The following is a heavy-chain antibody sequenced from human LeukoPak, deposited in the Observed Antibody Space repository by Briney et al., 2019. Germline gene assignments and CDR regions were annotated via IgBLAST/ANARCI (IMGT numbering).Heavy chain of an antibody. Sequence: PSETLSLTCAVSGHPINSAYYWVWIRQPPGKGLEWIGSLYHPDSTYYNPSLESRVTMPVDTSRNQFSLKLSFVTAADTAVYYCARQFDSYFYYYLDVWGTGTTVTVSS. V-gene: IGHV4-38-2*01. D-gene: IGHD3-10*01. CDR2: LYHPDST. J-gene: IGHJ6*03. CDR3: ARQFDSYFYYYLDV. CDR1: GHPINSAYY.